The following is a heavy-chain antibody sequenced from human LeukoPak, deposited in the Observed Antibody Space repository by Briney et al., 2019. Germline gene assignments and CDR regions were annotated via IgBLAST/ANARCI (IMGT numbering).Heavy chain of an antibody. V-gene: IGHV3-15*07. J-gene: IGHJ6*02. CDR1: GFSFSDAW. Sequence: GGSLRLSCAASGFSFSDAWMNWVRQAPGKGLEWVGHIKSKVDGGTPDYVAPVKGRFTISRDNAKNSLYLQMSNLRAEDTAVYFCARGGGLDVWGQGATVTVSS. D-gene: IGHD3-16*01. CDR3: ARGGGLDV. CDR2: IKSKVDGGTP.